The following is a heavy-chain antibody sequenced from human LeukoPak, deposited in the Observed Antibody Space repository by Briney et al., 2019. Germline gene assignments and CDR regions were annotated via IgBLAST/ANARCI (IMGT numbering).Heavy chain of an antibody. J-gene: IGHJ4*02. CDR2: IYYSGST. D-gene: IGHD6-19*01. V-gene: IGHV4-59*01. CDR3: ARARYSSVWVHY. Sequence: SETLSLTCTVSGGSISSYYWSWIRQPPGKGLEWIGYIYYSGSTNYNPSLKSRVTISVDTSKNQFSLKLSSVTAADTAVYYCARARYSSVWVHYWAQGTLVTVSS. CDR1: GGSISSYY.